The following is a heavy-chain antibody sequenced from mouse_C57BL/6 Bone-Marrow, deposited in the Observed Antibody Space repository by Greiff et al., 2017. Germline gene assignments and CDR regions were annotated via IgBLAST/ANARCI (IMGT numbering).Heavy chain of an antibody. CDR2: IDPSDSYT. D-gene: IGHD6-2*01. CDR1: GYTFTSYW. Sequence: QVQLQQPGAELVRPGTSVKLSCTASGYTFTSYWMHWVKQRPGQGLEWIGVIDPSDSYTNYNQKFKGKATLTVDTSSSTAYMQLSSLTSEDSAVYYCASLWYWGQGTTLTVSS. J-gene: IGHJ2*01. V-gene: IGHV1-59*01. CDR3: ASLWY.